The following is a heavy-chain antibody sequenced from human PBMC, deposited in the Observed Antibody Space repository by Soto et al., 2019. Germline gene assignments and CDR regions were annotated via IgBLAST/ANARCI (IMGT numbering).Heavy chain of an antibody. CDR2: ISQTGDYI. V-gene: IGHV3-21*04. CDR3: ARDPGYGDFDY. D-gene: IGHD4-17*01. J-gene: IGHJ4*02. CDR1: GFNFRIYT. Sequence: GGSLRLSCTASGFNFRIYTMNWVRQAPGKGPEWVASISQTGDYIVYADSVKGRFTISRDNAKNSLYLQMNSLRAEDTAVYYCARDPGYGDFDYWGQGTLVTVSS.